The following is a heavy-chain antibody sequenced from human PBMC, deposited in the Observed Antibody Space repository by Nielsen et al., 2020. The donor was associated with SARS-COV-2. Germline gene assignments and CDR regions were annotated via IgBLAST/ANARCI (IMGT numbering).Heavy chain of an antibody. CDR2: ISGSGGST. Sequence: GESLKISCAASGFTFSSYAMSWVRQAPGKGLEWVSAISGSGGSTYYADSVKGRFTISRDNAKNSLYLQMNSLRAEDTAVYYCARGGRGSSWKGAFDYWGQGTLVTVSS. J-gene: IGHJ4*02. D-gene: IGHD6-13*01. CDR1: GFTFSSYA. V-gene: IGHV3-23*01. CDR3: ARGGRGSSWKGAFDY.